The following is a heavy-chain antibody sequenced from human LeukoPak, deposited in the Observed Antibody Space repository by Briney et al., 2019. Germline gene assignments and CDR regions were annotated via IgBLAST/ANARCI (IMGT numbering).Heavy chain of an antibody. V-gene: IGHV3-30-3*01. Sequence: SLRLSCAASGFTFSSYAIHWVRQAPGKGLEWVAVISYDGSNKYYADSVKGRFTISRDNSKNTLYLQMNSLRAEDTAVYYCARDGGTDFWSGYHKGFLDYWGQGILVTVSS. J-gene: IGHJ4*02. CDR2: ISYDGSNK. CDR1: GFTFSSYA. CDR3: ARDGGTDFWSGYHKGFLDY. D-gene: IGHD3-3*01.